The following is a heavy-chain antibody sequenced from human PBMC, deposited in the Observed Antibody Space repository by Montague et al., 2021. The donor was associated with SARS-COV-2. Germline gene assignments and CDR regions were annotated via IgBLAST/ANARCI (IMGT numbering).Heavy chain of an antibody. CDR2: LDHSGDT. CDR3: AREFRIELWQTNWYFGL. Sequence: SETLSLTCTVSGGSITSGHYWSWIRQPPGKGLEWIGNLDHSGDTKYNPSLKSRATISVDTSKNQFALRLHSVTAADTAVYYCAREFRIELWQTNWYFGLWGRGTLVTVSS. J-gene: IGHJ2*01. D-gene: IGHD3-16*01. V-gene: IGHV4-59*11. CDR1: GGSITSGHY.